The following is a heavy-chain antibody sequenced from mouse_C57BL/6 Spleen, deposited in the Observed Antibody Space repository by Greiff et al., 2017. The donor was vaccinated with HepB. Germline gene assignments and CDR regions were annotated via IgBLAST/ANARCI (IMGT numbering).Heavy chain of an antibody. Sequence: DVQLVESEGGLVQPGSSMKLSCTASGFTFSDYYMAWVRQVPEKGLEWVANINYDGSSTYYLDSLKSRFIISRDNAKNILYLQMSSLKSEDTATYYCARSRWAYFDYWGQGTTLTVSS. V-gene: IGHV5-16*01. J-gene: IGHJ2*01. CDR2: INYDGSST. CDR3: ARSRWAYFDY. D-gene: IGHD1-1*02. CDR1: GFTFSDYY.